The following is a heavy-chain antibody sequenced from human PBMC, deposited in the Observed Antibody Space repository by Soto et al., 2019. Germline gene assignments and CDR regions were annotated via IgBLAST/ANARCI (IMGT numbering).Heavy chain of an antibody. CDR1: GYTFTGYY. J-gene: IGHJ3*02. CDR2: INPNSGGT. Sequence: ASVKVSCKASGYTFTGYYMHWVRQAPGQGLEWMGWINPNSGGTNYAQKFQGWVTMTRDTSISAAYMELSRLRSDDTAVYYCARGVRGYCSGGSCYPYAFDIWGQGTMVTVSS. CDR3: ARGVRGYCSGGSCYPYAFDI. D-gene: IGHD2-15*01. V-gene: IGHV1-2*04.